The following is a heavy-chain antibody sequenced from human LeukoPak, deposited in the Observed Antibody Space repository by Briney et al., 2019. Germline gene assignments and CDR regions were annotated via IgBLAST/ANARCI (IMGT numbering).Heavy chain of an antibody. CDR2: IYYSRST. J-gene: IGHJ4*02. D-gene: IGHD5-12*01. CDR1: GGSISSGGYY. Sequence: PSQTLSLTCTVSGGSISSGGYYWNWIRQHPGKGLEWIGYIYYSRSTYYNPSLKSRLIISVDTSKNQFSLKLSSVTAADTAVYYCAAYVVATTGTDYWGQGTLVTVSS. CDR3: AAYVVATTGTDY. V-gene: IGHV4-31*03.